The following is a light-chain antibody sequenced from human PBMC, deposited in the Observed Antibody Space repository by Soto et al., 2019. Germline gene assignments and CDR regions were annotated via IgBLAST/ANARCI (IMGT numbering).Light chain of an antibody. V-gene: IGKV3-20*01. Sequence: DIVLMRSPGTLFLTPRERATLSCRASLRVKNNYLAWYHQKPGQAPRLLLYGASSRATGVPDSFSGSGSGTDFILTISSLEPEDFAVYFCQQYGDSTTFGQGTKVDIK. CDR3: QQYGDSTT. CDR1: LRVKNNY. J-gene: IGKJ1*01. CDR2: GAS.